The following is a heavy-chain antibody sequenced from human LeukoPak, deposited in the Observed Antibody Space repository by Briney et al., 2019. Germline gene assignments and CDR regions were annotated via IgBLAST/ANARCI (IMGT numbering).Heavy chain of an antibody. J-gene: IGHJ4*02. CDR3: VLAAASFDY. CDR1: GFIFTNYF. CDR2: ISYDGSNK. Sequence: GGSLRLSCAASGFIFTNYFMSWVRQAPGKGLEWVAVISYDGSNKYYADSVKGRFTISRDNSKNTLYLQMNSLRAEDTAVYYCVLAAASFDYWGQGTLVTVSS. V-gene: IGHV3-30*03. D-gene: IGHD6-13*01.